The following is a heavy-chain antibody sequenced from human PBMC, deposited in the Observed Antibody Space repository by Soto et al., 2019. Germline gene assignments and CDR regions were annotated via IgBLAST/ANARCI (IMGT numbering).Heavy chain of an antibody. J-gene: IGHJ4*02. CDR2: ISYDGSNK. CDR1: GFTFSSYA. Sequence: QVQLVESGGGVVQPGRSLRLSCAASGFTFSSYAMHWVRQAPGKGLEWVAVISYDGSNKYYADSVKGRFTISRDNSKNTLYLQMNSLRAEDTAVYYCARDSSCSYFDYWGQGTLGTVSS. CDR3: ARDSSCSYFDY. V-gene: IGHV3-30-3*01. D-gene: IGHD3-22*01.